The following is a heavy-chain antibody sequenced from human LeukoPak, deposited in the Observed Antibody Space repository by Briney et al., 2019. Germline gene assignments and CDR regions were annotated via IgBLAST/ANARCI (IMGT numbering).Heavy chain of an antibody. CDR3: ARDGLAYCGGDCFSS. CDR1: GYTFTGYY. CDR2: INPNSGGT. D-gene: IGHD2-21*01. J-gene: IGHJ4*02. Sequence: ASVKVSCKASGYTFTGYYMYWVRQAPGQGLEGMGWINPNSGGTNYAQKFQGRVTITRDTTNSKDYMEMSRLRSDDTAVYYCARDGLAYCGGDCFSSWGQGTLVTVSS. V-gene: IGHV1-2*02.